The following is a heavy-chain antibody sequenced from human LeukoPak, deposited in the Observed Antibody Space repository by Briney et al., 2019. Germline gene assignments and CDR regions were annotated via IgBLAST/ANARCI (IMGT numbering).Heavy chain of an antibody. Sequence: PSETLSLTCAVSGVSISSGGYSWSWIRQPPGKGLEWIGYIYHSGSTYYNLSLKSRVTISVDRSKNQFSLKLSSVTAADTAVYYCARASKIAAAGYYYYYGMDVWGQGTTVTVSS. J-gene: IGHJ6*02. CDR3: ARASKIAAAGYYYYYGMDV. V-gene: IGHV4-30-2*01. D-gene: IGHD6-13*01. CDR1: GVSISSGGYS. CDR2: IYHSGST.